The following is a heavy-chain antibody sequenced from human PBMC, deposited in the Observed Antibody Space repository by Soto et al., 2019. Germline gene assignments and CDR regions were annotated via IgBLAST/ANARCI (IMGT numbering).Heavy chain of an antibody. V-gene: IGHV1-69*12. J-gene: IGHJ4*02. Sequence: QVQLVQSGAEVKKPGSSVKVSCKASGGTFSSYAISWVRQAPGRGLEWMGGLIPIFGTANYAQKFQGRVTITADEATSTAYMELSSLRSEDTAVYYCARRKPDLYYFDYWGQGTLVTGSS. CDR1: GGTFSSYA. CDR3: ARRKPDLYYFDY. CDR2: LIPIFGTA.